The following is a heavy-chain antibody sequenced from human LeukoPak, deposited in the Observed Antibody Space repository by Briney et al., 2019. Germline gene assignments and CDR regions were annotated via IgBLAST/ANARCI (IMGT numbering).Heavy chain of an antibody. J-gene: IGHJ4*02. CDR1: GSSISSSSYY. CDR2: IYYSGST. D-gene: IGHD3-22*01. CDR3: ARDPDYYDSSGFDY. Sequence: ETLSLTCTVSGSSISSSSYYWGWIRQPPGKGLEWIGSIYYSGSTYYNPSLKSRVTISVDTSKNQFSLKLSSVTAADTAVYYCARDPDYYDSSGFDYWGQGTLVTVSS. V-gene: IGHV4-39*07.